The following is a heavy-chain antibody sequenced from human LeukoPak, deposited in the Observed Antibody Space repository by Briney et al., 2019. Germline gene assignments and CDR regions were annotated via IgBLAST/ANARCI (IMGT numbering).Heavy chain of an antibody. J-gene: IGHJ4*02. D-gene: IGHD4-17*01. V-gene: IGHV3-74*01. CDR3: ARPDYGDDHFDY. CDR1: GFTFSSYW. Sequence: GGSLRLSCAASGFTFSSYWMHWVRQAPGKGLVWVSRINSDGSSTSYADSVKGRFTISRDNAKNTLYLQMNSLRAEDTAVYYCARPDYGDDHFDYWGQGTLVTVSS. CDR2: INSDGSST.